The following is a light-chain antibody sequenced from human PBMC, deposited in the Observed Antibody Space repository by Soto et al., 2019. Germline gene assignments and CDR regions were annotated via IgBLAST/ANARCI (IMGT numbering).Light chain of an antibody. V-gene: IGLV2-14*01. CDR2: DVT. CDR1: SSDVGGYNF. Sequence: QSALTQPAFVSGSPGQSITISCTGTSSDVGGYNFVSWYQQHPGKVPKLMIYDVTNRPSGVSTRFSGSKSGNTASLTISGLQAEDEADYYCSSYTSSSTVVFGTGTKLTVL. CDR3: SSYTSSSTVV. J-gene: IGLJ1*01.